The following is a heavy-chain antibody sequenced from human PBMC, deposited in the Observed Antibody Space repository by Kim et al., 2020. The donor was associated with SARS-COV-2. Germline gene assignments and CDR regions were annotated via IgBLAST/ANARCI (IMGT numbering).Heavy chain of an antibody. J-gene: IGHJ6*02. V-gene: IGHV1-18*01. Sequence: ASVKVSCKASGYTFTSHGISWVRQAPGQGLEWMGWISAYNGYTNYAQKLHGRVTMTTDTSTSTAYMELRRLRSDDTAVYYCAREVRDYGSPQVGYYYYYGMDVWGQGTTVTVSS. CDR3: AREVRDYGSPQVGYYYYYGMDV. CDR1: GYTFTSHG. CDR2: ISAYNGYT. D-gene: IGHD4-17*01.